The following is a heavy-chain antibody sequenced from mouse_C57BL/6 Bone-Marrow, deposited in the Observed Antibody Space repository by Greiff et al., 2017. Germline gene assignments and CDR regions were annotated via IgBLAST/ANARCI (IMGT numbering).Heavy chain of an antibody. CDR1: GYTFTSYG. V-gene: IGHV1-81*01. Sequence: VKVVESGAELARPGASVKLSCKASGYTFTSYGISWVKQRTGQGLEWIGEIYPRSGNTYYNEKFKGKATLTADKSSSTAYMELRSLTSEDSAVYFCARLGEYDGYDAWFAYWGQGTLVTVSA. J-gene: IGHJ3*01. CDR2: IYPRSGNT. D-gene: IGHD2-3*01. CDR3: ARLGEYDGYDAWFAY.